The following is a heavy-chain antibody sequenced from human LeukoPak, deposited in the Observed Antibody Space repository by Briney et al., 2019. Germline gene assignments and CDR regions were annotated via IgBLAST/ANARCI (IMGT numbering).Heavy chain of an antibody. J-gene: IGHJ4*02. CDR3: ARRSASYYFDY. CDR2: TYYTGST. Sequence: SETLSLTCTVSGGSISSCSYYWGWIRQPPGKGLEWIGSTYYTGSTFYNPSLKSRVTISVDTSKNQFSLKLASVTAADTAVYYCARRSASYYFDYWGQGTLVTVSS. V-gene: IGHV4-39*01. CDR1: GGSISSCSYY.